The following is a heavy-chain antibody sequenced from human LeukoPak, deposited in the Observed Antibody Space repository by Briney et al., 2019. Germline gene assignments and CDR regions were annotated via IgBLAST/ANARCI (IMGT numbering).Heavy chain of an antibody. CDR3: ARRGSSGWYELDY. V-gene: IGHV4-59*08. D-gene: IGHD6-19*01. Sequence: SETLSLTCAVYGGSFSGYYWSWIRQPPGKGLEWIGYIYYSGSTNYNPSLKSRVTISVDTSKNQFSLKLSSVTAADTAVYYCARRGSSGWYELDYWGQGTLVTVSS. CDR2: IYYSGST. J-gene: IGHJ4*02. CDR1: GGSFSGYY.